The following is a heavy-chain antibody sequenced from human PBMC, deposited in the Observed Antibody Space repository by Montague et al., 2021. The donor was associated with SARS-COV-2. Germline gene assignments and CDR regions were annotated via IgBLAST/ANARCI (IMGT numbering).Heavy chain of an antibody. CDR2: IFYHGYT. J-gene: IGHJ5*02. CDR3: ARNSVSEDGTFFRSYFDP. Sequence: SETLSLTCTVSGGTVRDYYWNWIRQTPGKGLEWIGYIFYHGYTKYNPSLESRVALSVDTPGNQFFLSLRSVTASDTATYFCARNSVSEDGTFFRSYFDPWGQGAQVIVSS. D-gene: IGHD1-1*01. CDR1: GGTVRDYY. V-gene: IGHV4-59*08.